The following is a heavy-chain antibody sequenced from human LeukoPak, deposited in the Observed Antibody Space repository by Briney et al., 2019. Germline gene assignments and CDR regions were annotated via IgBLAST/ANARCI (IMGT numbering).Heavy chain of an antibody. CDR3: AGYTNNWYLGGY. CDR1: GYPFTDYY. CDR2: INPDSGDT. Sequence: ASVNVSCKASGYPFTDYYIHWVRQAPGQGLEWMGYINPDSGDTYYAQKFQGRVTMTRDTSINTAYMELNRLTSDDTALYYCAGYTNNWYLGGYWGQGNLVAVSS. J-gene: IGHJ4*02. V-gene: IGHV1-2*02. D-gene: IGHD6-13*01.